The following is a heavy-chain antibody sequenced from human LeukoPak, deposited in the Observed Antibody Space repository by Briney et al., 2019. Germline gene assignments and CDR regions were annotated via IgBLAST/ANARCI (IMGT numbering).Heavy chain of an antibody. V-gene: IGHV3-11*04. J-gene: IGHJ4*02. CDR3: ATLFLEWLAHDY. D-gene: IGHD3-3*01. CDR1: GFTFSDYY. CDR2: ISGSGSTV. Sequence: PGGSLRLSCAASGFTFSDYYMNWIRQAPGKGLEWLSYISGSGSTVYYADSVKGRFTISRDNAKNSLYLQMNSLRAEDTAVYYCATLFLEWLAHDYWGQGTLVTVSS.